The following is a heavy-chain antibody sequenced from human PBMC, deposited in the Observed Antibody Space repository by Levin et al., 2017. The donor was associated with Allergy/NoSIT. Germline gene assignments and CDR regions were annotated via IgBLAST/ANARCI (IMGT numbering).Heavy chain of an antibody. D-gene: IGHD6-13*01. Sequence: SQTLSLTCAISGDSVSSSSVAWNWIRQSPSRGLEWLGRTYYRSKWYNDYAVSVKSRITINPDTSQNQFSLQLNSMTPEDTAVYYCARDGGVATGGTRFDYWGQGTLVTVSS. CDR2: TYYRSKWYN. CDR3: ARDGGVATGGTRFDY. J-gene: IGHJ4*02. V-gene: IGHV6-1*01. CDR1: GDSVSSSSVA.